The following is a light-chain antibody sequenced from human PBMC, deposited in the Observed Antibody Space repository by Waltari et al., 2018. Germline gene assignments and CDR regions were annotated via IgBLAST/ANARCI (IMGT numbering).Light chain of an antibody. V-gene: IGKV2D-29*01. Sequence: DIVMTQTPVSLSVTPGQSASISCKSSQSLVYTDGKTYFYWYLQKPGQPPQLLFYEISKRFSGGPDRFTGSGSGTDFTLKISRVEAEDVGVYYCMHTKQFPWTFGQGTKVEIK. CDR1: QSLVYTDGKTY. CDR2: EIS. CDR3: MHTKQFPWT. J-gene: IGKJ1*01.